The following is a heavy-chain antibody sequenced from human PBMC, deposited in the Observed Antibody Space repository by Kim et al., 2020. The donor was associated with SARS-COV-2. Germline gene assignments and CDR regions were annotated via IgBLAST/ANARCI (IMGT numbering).Heavy chain of an antibody. J-gene: IGHJ4*01. D-gene: IGHD3-22*01. CDR3: AGPPAGYYDSSVFDY. CDR1: GFTFSSYA. CDR2: ISYDGSNK. Sequence: GGSLRLSCAASGFTFSSYAMHWVRQAPGKGLEWVAVISYDGSNKYYADSVKGRFTISRDNSKNTLYLQMNSLRAEDTAVYYCAGPPAGYYDSSVFDYWG. V-gene: IGHV3-30*04.